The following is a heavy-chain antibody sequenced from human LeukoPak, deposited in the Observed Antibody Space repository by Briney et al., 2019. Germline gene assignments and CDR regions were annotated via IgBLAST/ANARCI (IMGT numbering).Heavy chain of an antibody. V-gene: IGHV4-59*01. CDR1: GGSFNVYY. CDR3: AREPWAEGFDC. J-gene: IGHJ4*02. D-gene: IGHD7-27*01. CDR2: IYYSGST. Sequence: SETLSLTCAVYGGSFNVYYWSWIRQPPGKGLEWIGYIYYSGSTNYNPSLKSRVTISVDTSENQFSLKLSSVTAADTAVYYCAREPWAEGFDCWGQGTLVTVSS.